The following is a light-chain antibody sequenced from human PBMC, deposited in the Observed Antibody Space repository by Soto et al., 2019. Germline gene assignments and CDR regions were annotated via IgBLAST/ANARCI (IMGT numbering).Light chain of an antibody. J-gene: IGKJ5*01. CDR1: QSVSIY. CDR2: DAS. V-gene: IGKV3-11*01. Sequence: EVVLTQSPATLSLPPGERATLSCRASQSVSIYLAWYQQKPGQAPRLLIYDASKRATGIPARFSGSGSGTDFTVTIRSLEPEDFTLYYCQHRSNWLITFGQVTRLAIK. CDR3: QHRSNWLIT.